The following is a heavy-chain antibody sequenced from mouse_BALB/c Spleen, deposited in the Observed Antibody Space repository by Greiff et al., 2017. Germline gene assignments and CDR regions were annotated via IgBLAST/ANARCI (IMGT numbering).Heavy chain of an antibody. CDR1: GFNIKDYY. CDR3: NAWVLRAMDY. Sequence: EVQLQQSGAELVRSGASVKLSCTASGFNIKDYYMHWVKQRPEQGLEWIGWIDPENGDTEYAPKFQGKATMTADTSSNTAYLQLSSLTSEDTAVYYGNAWVLRAMDYWGQGTSVTVSS. CDR2: IDPENGDT. D-gene: IGHD1-1*01. J-gene: IGHJ4*01. V-gene: IGHV14-4*02.